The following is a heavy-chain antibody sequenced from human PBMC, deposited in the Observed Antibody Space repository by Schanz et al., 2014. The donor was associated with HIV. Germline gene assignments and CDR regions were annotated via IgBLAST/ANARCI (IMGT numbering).Heavy chain of an antibody. CDR2: ISYTGTYM. Sequence: EQLVEAGGVVGQPGGSLRLSCAASGFSFDDYTMHWARQGPGKGLGWVSSISYTGTYMYYADSVKGRFTISRDNAKNSLYLQMNTLRADDTAVYYCARDKSNLGMDSWGQGTLVTVSS. CDR1: GFSFDDYT. CDR3: ARDKSNLGMDS. V-gene: IGHV3-21*04. J-gene: IGHJ5*01.